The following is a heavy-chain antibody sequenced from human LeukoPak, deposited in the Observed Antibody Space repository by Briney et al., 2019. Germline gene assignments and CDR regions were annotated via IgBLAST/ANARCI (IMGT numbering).Heavy chain of an antibody. V-gene: IGHV4-38-2*01. Sequence: PSETLSLTCAVSGYSISSGYYWGWIRQPPGKGLEWIGSIYHSGSTYYNPSLKSRVNISVDTSKNQFSLKLSSVTAADTAVYYCARYMDASSGNAIDYWGQGTLVTVSS. D-gene: IGHD4-23*01. CDR3: ARYMDASSGNAIDY. J-gene: IGHJ4*02. CDR1: GYSISSGYY. CDR2: IYHSGST.